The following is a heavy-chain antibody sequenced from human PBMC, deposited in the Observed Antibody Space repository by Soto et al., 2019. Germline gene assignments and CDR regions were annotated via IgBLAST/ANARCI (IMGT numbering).Heavy chain of an antibody. J-gene: IGHJ4*02. CDR1: GGSVSSGSDY. Sequence: QVQLQESGPGLVKPSGTLSLTCTVFGGSVSSGSDYWAWIRQPPEKGLEWIGSIYYCGSTNYNPSLKSRVTISIDTSKNQFSLKLSSVTAADTAVYYCARYRFSAAWELDYWGRGTLVTVSS. CDR3: ARYRFSAAWELDY. V-gene: IGHV4-61*01. D-gene: IGHD1-26*01. CDR2: IYYCGST.